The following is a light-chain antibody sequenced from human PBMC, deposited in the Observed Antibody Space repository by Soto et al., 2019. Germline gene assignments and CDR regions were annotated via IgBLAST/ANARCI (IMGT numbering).Light chain of an antibody. V-gene: IGKV3-20*01. CDR1: QSVSSSY. J-gene: IGKJ2*01. CDR2: GAS. CDR3: QQYGSSPPYT. Sequence: EIGLTQSPGTLSLSPGERATLSCRASQSVSSSYLAWYQQTPGQAPRLLIYGASSRATGIPDRFSGSGSGTDFTLTISRLETEDFAVYYCQQYGSSPPYTFGQGTKLEIK.